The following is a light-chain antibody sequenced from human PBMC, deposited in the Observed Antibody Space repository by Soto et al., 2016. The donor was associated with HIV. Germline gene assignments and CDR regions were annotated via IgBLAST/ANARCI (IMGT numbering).Light chain of an antibody. Sequence: DIQLTQSPSFLSASVGDRVTITCRASQGISSSLAWYQQKPGKAPKLLIYAASTLQSGVPSRFSGSGSGTEFTLTLSSVQPDDVGTYYCQQYNTVPWTFGQGTKLEMK. V-gene: IGKV1-9*01. CDR2: AAS. J-gene: IGKJ1*01. CDR1: QGISSS. CDR3: QQYNTVPWT.